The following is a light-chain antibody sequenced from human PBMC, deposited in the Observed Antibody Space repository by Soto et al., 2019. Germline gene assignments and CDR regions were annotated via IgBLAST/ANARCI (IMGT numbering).Light chain of an antibody. J-gene: IGKJ1*01. Sequence: DIQLTQSPPFLSASVVDRVIITCRASQSISNHLNWYQQKPGKAPKLLIFAASSLQSGVPSRFSGSRSGPDFTLTISSLQPEDFATYYCQQSYSSPPTFGQGTKVDI. CDR2: AAS. CDR3: QQSYSSPPT. V-gene: IGKV1-39*01. CDR1: QSISNH.